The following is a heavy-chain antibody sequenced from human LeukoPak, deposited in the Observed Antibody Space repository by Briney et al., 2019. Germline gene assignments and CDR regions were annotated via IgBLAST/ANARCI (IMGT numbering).Heavy chain of an antibody. CDR3: AKEYTGTFSPFPSYFDN. V-gene: IGHV3-23*01. Sequence: GGSLRLSCAASGFTFSSYSMNWARQAPGKGLEWVSAITGSGGRTYYADSVKGRFTISRDNSKNTLYLQMNSLRAEDTAIYYCAKEYTGTFSPFPSYFDNWGQGTLVTVSS. D-gene: IGHD1-26*01. CDR2: ITGSGGRT. J-gene: IGHJ4*02. CDR1: GFTFSSYS.